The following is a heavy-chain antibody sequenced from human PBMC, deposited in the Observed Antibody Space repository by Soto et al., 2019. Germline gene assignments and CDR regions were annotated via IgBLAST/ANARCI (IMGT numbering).Heavy chain of an antibody. D-gene: IGHD3-10*01. CDR1: GFTFSSYA. V-gene: IGHV3-23*01. CDR2: ISGSGGGT. J-gene: IGHJ4*02. Sequence: PGGSLRLSCAASGFTFSSYAMSWVLQAPGKGLEWVSGISGSGGGTHYADSVRGRLTISRDNSKNTLYLQMNTLGAEDTAVYYCAKDVSRGSGTYGHFDNWGQGTLVTVSS. CDR3: AKDVSRGSGTYGHFDN.